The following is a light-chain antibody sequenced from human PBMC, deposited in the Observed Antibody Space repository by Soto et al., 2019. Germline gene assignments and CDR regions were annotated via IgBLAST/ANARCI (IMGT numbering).Light chain of an antibody. Sequence: EIVLTQSPATLSLSPGERATLSCRASQSVSSSLGWYQQIPGQAPRLLIYDASNRATGITARFSGSGSGTDFTLTISSLEPEDFAVYYCQQRSNWPRTFGQGTKLEIE. J-gene: IGKJ2*01. CDR3: QQRSNWPRT. V-gene: IGKV3-11*01. CDR1: QSVSSS. CDR2: DAS.